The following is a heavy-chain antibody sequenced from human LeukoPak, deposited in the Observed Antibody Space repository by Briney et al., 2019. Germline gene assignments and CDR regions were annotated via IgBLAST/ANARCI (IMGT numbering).Heavy chain of an antibody. V-gene: IGHV3-21*01. CDR2: ISSSSSYM. CDR1: GFTFSSYS. D-gene: IGHD2-2*02. Sequence: RGSLRLSCAASGFTFSSYSMNWVRQAPGKGLEWVSSISSSSSYMYYADSVKGRFTISRDNAKNSLYLQMNSLRAEDTAVYYCARSGIQTGYCSSISCYTGYWGQGTLVTVSS. J-gene: IGHJ4*02. CDR3: ARSGIQTGYCSSISCYTGY.